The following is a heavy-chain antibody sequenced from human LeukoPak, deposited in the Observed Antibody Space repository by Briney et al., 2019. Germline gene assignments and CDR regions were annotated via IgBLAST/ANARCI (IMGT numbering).Heavy chain of an antibody. V-gene: IGHV3-74*01. D-gene: IGHD6-13*01. J-gene: IGHJ4*02. CDR3: AREGMKQQLEPFDY. CDR1: GFTFSSYW. Sequence: GGSLRLSCAASGFTFSSYWMHWVRQAPGKGLLWVSRINSDGRSTSYADSVKVRFTISRDNAKNTLYLQMNSLRAEDTAVYYCAREGMKQQLEPFDYWGQGTLVTVSS. CDR2: INSDGRST.